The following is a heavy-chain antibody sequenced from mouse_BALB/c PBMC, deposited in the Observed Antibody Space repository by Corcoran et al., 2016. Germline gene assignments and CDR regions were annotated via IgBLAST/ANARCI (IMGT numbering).Heavy chain of an antibody. CDR2: INTYTGEP. J-gene: IGHJ2*01. CDR3: ARPRDFDY. V-gene: IGHV9-1*02. Sequence: QIQLVQSGPELKKPGETVKISCKASGYTFTNYGMNWVKQAPGKGLKWMGWINTYTGEPTYADDFKGRFAFSLETSASTAYLQINNLKNEDMATYFCARPRDFDYWGQGTTLTVSS. CDR1: GYTFTNYG.